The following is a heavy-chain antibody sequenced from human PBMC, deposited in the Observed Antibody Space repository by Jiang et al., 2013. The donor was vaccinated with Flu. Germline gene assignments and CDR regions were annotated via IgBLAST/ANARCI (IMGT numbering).Heavy chain of an antibody. J-gene: IGHJ5*01. D-gene: IGHD2-15*01. CDR3: AREARSDRYCSGGRCFLNNWFDS. V-gene: IGHV4-31*03. CDR1: GGSISRGDYY. CDR2: IYHSGST. Sequence: GSGLVKPSQTLSLTCTVSGGSISRGDYYWSWIRQHPGKGLEWIGYIYHSGSTYYNPSLKSRVTISVDTSKNQFSLKVTSMTAAGTAVYYCAREARSDRYCSGGRCFLNNWFDSWGQGILVTVSS.